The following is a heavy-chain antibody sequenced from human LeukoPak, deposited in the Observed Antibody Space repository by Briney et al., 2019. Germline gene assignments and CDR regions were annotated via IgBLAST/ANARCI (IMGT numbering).Heavy chain of an antibody. CDR3: AKGSRLYYYDSSGYRGPNWFDP. V-gene: IGHV3-23*01. J-gene: IGHJ5*02. D-gene: IGHD3-22*01. CDR1: GFTFSSYA. CDR2: ISGGGGST. Sequence: QAGGSLRLSCAASGFTFSSYAMNWVRQAPGKGLEWVSAISGGGGSTYYADSVKGRFTISRDNSKNTLYLQMNSLRAEDTAVYYCAKGSRLYYYDSSGYRGPNWFDPWGQGTLVTVSS.